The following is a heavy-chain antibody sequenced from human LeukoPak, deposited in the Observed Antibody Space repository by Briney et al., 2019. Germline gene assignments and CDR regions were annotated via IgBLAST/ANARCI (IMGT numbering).Heavy chain of an antibody. V-gene: IGHV3-23*01. Sequence: GRSLRLSCAASGFTFSNYAMNWVRHAPGKGLEWVSSLSCSCGRTFYADSVMGRFTISRDTSKNTLYLQMNSLSAEDTAVYYCAKRFAGPSIRAEYYFDYWGQGALVTVSS. D-gene: IGHD3-3*02. CDR1: GFTFSNYA. CDR2: LSCSCGRT. CDR3: AKRFAGPSIRAEYYFDY. J-gene: IGHJ4*02.